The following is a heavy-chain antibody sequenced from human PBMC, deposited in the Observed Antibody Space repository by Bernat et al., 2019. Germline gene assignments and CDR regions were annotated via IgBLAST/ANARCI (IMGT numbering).Heavy chain of an antibody. J-gene: IGHJ4*02. D-gene: IGHD1-1*01. V-gene: IGHV3-73*01. Sequence: EVQLVESGGGLVQPGGSLKLSCAASGFTFSGSAMHWVRQASGKGLEWVDRIRSKANSYATAYAASVKGRFTISRDDSKNTAYLQMNSLKTEDTAVYYCTNDTPGDYWGQGTLVTVSS. CDR3: TNDTPGDY. CDR1: GFTFSGSA. CDR2: IRSKANSYAT.